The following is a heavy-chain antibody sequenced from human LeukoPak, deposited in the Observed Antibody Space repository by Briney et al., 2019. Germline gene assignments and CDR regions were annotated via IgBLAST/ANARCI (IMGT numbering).Heavy chain of an antibody. CDR3: ARSLGTVIRGVIGY. V-gene: IGHV3-7*01. Sequence: GGSLRLSCAASGFTLSDYWMNWVRQAPRKGLEWVANIKQDGSEKKYVDSVKGRFTISRDNAKNSLYLQMNSLRAEDTAVYYCARSLGTVIRGVIGYWGQGTLVTVSS. CDR1: GFTLSDYW. J-gene: IGHJ4*02. D-gene: IGHD3-10*01. CDR2: IKQDGSEK.